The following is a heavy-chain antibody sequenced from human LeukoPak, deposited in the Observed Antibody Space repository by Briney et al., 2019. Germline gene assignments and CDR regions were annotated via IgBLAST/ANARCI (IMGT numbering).Heavy chain of an antibody. J-gene: IGHJ5*02. CDR1: GASVTDYY. D-gene: IGHD7-27*01. CDR2: IHHSGNS. CDR3: TRGHWGLQS. V-gene: IGHV4-59*02. Sequence: SETLSLTCTVSGASVTDYYWSWIRQSPGKGLEWISYIHHSGNSDYNPSLRSRVTTSLDTSKSQFSLNLISVTAADAAVYYCTRGHWGLQSWSQGTLVTVSS.